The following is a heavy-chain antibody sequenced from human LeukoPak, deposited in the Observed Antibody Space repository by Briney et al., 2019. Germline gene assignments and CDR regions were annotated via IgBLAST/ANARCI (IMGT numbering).Heavy chain of an antibody. V-gene: IGHV3-33*06. CDR2: IWYDGSND. J-gene: IGHJ4*02. D-gene: IGHD3-22*01. Sequence: GGSLRLSCAASGFTFSSYGMHWVRQAPGKGLEGVAVIWYDGSNDYYANSVKGRFTISRDNSKNTLYLQMNSLRGEDTAVYYCAKGLSVITPYYFDFWGQGTLVTVSS. CDR1: GFTFSSYG. CDR3: AKGLSVITPYYFDF.